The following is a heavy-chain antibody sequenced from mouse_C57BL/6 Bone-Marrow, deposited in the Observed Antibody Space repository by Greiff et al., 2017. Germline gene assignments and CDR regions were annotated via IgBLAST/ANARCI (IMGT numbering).Heavy chain of an antibody. D-gene: IGHD1-1*01. V-gene: IGHV1-22*01. CDR1: GYTFTDYN. CDR2: INPNNGGT. J-gene: IGHJ2*01. CDR3: AREAITTVPYYFDY. Sequence: VQLKESGPELVKPGASVKMSCKASGYTFTDYNMHWVKQSHGKSLEWIGYINPNNGGTSYNQKFKGKATLTVNKSSSTAYMELRSLPSEDSAVYYCAREAITTVPYYFDYWGQGTTLTVSS.